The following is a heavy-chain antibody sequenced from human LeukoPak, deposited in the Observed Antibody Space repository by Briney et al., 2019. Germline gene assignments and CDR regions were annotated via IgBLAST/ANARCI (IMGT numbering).Heavy chain of an antibody. Sequence: ASVKVSCKASGYTFTSYAMHWVRQAPGQRLEWMGWINAGNGNTKYSQKFQGRVTITRDTSASTAYMELSSLRSEDTAVYYCARGALSGYDRYWFDPWGQGTLVTVSS. D-gene: IGHD5-12*01. J-gene: IGHJ5*02. V-gene: IGHV1-3*01. CDR1: GYTFTSYA. CDR2: INAGNGNT. CDR3: ARGALSGYDRYWFDP.